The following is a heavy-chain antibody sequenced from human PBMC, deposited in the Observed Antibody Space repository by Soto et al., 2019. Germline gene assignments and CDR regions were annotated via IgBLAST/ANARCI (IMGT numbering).Heavy chain of an antibody. CDR3: ARHPPNWNGLRTGGMDV. V-gene: IGHV5-51*01. J-gene: IGHJ6*02. CDR1: GYSFTSYW. Sequence: GESLKISCKGSGYSFTSYWIGWVRQMPGKGLEWMGIIYPGDSDTRYSPSFQGQVTISADKSISTAYLQWSSLKASDTAIYYCARHPPNWNGLRTGGMDVWGQGTTVTVSS. CDR2: IYPGDSDT. D-gene: IGHD1-20*01.